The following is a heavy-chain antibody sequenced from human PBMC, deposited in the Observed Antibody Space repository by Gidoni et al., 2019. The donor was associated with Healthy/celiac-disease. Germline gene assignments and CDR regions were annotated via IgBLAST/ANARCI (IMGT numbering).Heavy chain of an antibody. CDR3: AKIVATDDFWSGYPER. V-gene: IGHV3-23*01. J-gene: IGHJ4*02. Sequence: EVQLLESVGGLVQPGGSLRLSCSASGFTFSSYAMSWVRQAPGKGLEWVSAISGSGGSTYYADSVKGRFTISRDNSKNTLYLQMNSLRAEDTAVYYCAKIVATDDFWSGYPERWGQGTLVTVSS. CDR1: GFTFSSYA. D-gene: IGHD3-3*01. CDR2: ISGSGGST.